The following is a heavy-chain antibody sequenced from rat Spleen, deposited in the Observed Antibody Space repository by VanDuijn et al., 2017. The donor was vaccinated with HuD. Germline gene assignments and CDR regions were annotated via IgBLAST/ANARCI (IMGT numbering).Heavy chain of an antibody. CDR2: ITNTGGSI. J-gene: IGHJ2*01. V-gene: IGHV5-20*01. CDR3: TTPGTLFDY. CDR1: GFTFSDYY. Sequence: EVQLVESDGGLVQPGRSLKLSCAASGFTFSDYYMAWVRQAPTKGLEWVASITNTGGSIYYPDSVKGRFTISRDNAKSSLYLQMDSLRSEDTATYYCTTPGTLFDYWGQGVMVTVSS. D-gene: IGHD1-4*01.